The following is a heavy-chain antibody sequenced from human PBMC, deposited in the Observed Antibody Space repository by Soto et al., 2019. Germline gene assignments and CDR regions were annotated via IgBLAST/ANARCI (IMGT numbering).Heavy chain of an antibody. D-gene: IGHD3-22*01. J-gene: IGHJ4*01. Sequence: SETLSLTCTVSGGSVSSGTYYWSWIRQPPGKGLEWIGYIYYPRSTNYNPSLKSRVTISIDTSKNQFSLKLSSVTAADTAVFYCARSLGTVYDSLPDYWGQGTLVTVS. CDR3: ARSLGTVYDSLPDY. CDR2: IYYPRST. CDR1: GGSVSSGTYY. V-gene: IGHV4-61*01.